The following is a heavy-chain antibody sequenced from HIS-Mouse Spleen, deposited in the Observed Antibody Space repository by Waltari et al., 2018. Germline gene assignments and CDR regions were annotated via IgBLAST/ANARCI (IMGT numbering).Heavy chain of an antibody. Sequence: EVQLVEAGGGLGKPGRSLRLSRPDCGFTVGDYAMRWFRQAPGKGLEWVGFIRSKAYGGTTEYAASVKGRFTISRDDSKSIAYLQMNSLKTEDTAVYYCTRGRVAGDYWGQGTLVTVSS. CDR1: GFTVGDYA. CDR2: IRSKAYGGTT. CDR3: TRGRVAGDY. J-gene: IGHJ4*02. V-gene: IGHV3-49*05. D-gene: IGHD6-19*01.